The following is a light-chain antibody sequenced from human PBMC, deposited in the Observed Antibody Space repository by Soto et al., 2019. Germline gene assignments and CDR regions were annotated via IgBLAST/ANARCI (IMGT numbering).Light chain of an antibody. J-gene: IGKJ5*01. V-gene: IGKV3-15*01. CDR1: QSVSNN. CDR2: GAS. CDR3: KQYKEWPPFT. Sequence: EIGITQSPATLAVSQGETATLSCRASQSVSNNVAWYQQKPGQAPRLLILGASTRATGIPARFSGSGSGTEFTLSISSLQSEDFAVYYCKQYKEWPPFTFCQGTRLEIK.